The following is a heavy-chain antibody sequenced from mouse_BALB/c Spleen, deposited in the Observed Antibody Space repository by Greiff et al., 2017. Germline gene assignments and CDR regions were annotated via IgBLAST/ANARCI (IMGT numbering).Heavy chain of an antibody. CDR1: GFTFSSYA. CDR3: ARGRDYDGYYAWFAY. J-gene: IGHJ3*01. V-gene: IGHV5-6-5*01. Sequence: EVKLVESGGGLVKPGGSLKLSCAASGFTFSSYAMSWVRQTPEKRLEWVASISSGGSTYYPDRVKGRFTISRDNARNILYLQISSLRSEDTAMYYCARGRDYDGYYAWFAYWGQGTLVNVSA. CDR2: ISSGGST. D-gene: IGHD2-3*01.